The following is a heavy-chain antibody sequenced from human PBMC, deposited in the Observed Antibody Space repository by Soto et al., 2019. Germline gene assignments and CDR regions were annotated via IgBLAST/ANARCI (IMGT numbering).Heavy chain of an antibody. Sequence: QITLKESGPPLVKPTQTLTLTCTFSGFSLSTSGVGVGWIRQPPGKALEWLALIYWDDDKRYSPSLKSRLTITKYTSKHQVVLTMTNMDPVDTATYYCAHSYYSSGKDEYYFDYWGQGTLVTVSS. D-gene: IGHD6-25*01. V-gene: IGHV2-5*02. CDR1: GFSLSTSGVG. J-gene: IGHJ4*02. CDR3: AHSYYSSGKDEYYFDY. CDR2: IYWDDDK.